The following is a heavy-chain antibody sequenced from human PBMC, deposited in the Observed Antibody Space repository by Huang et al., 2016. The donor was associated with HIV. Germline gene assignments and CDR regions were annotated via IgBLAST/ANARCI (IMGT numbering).Heavy chain of an antibody. CDR2: INSYGSST. CDR3: ARDPRIQSWLNFFDY. D-gene: IGHD3-22*01. CDR1: GFSISSYW. Sequence: EVQLVESGGGLVQPGGSLRLSCAASGFSISSYWMHWVRQAPGKGRVWVSRINSYGSSTSYADSVKGRFTIARDNAKNTLYLQMNSLRAEDTAVYYCARDPRIQSWLNFFDYWGQGTLVSVSS. V-gene: IGHV3-74*01. J-gene: IGHJ4*02.